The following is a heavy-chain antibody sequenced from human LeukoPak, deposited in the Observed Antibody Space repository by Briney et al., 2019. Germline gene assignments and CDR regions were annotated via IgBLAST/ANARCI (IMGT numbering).Heavy chain of an antibody. CDR2: IYYSGST. D-gene: IGHD5-24*01. CDR3: ARFGDGYKGGYFDY. J-gene: IGHJ4*02. V-gene: IGHV4-59*01. Sequence: SETLSLTCTVSGGSISSYYWSWIRQTPGKGLEWIGDIYYSGSTNYNPSLKSRVTISVDTSKNQFSLKLSSVTAADTAVYYCARFGDGYKGGYFDYWGQGTLVTVSS. CDR1: GGSISSYY.